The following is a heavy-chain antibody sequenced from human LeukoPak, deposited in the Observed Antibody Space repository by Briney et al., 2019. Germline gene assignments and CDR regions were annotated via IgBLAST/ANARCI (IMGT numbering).Heavy chain of an antibody. Sequence: PGGSLRLSCAASGFTFSDYYMSWIRQAPGKGPEGGSYISSSGSTIYYADSVKGRFTISRDNAKNSLYLQMNSPRAKDTAVYYCARDRGARNYYDSSGYYIDYWGQGTLVTVSS. D-gene: IGHD3-22*01. CDR2: ISSSGSTI. V-gene: IGHV3-11*01. CDR3: ARDRGARNYYDSSGYYIDY. CDR1: GFTFSDYY. J-gene: IGHJ4*02.